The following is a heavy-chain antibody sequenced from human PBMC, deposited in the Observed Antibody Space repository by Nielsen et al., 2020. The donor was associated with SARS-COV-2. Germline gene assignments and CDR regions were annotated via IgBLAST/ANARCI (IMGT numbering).Heavy chain of an antibody. D-gene: IGHD6-6*01. Sequence: SETLSLTCAVSGGSISSSNWWSWVRQPPGKGLEWIGEIYHSGSTNYNTSLKSRVTITVDKSKNQFSLKLSSVTAADTAVYYCARLPSSSSKGYYGMDVWGQGTTVTVSS. V-gene: IGHV4-4*02. J-gene: IGHJ6*02. CDR1: GGSISSSNW. CDR3: ARLPSSSSKGYYGMDV. CDR2: IYHSGST.